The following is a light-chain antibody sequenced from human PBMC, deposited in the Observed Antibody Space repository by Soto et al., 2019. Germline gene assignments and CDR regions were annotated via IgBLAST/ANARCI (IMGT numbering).Light chain of an antibody. Sequence: QSALTQPASVSGSPGQSITITCTGTRSDVGSYNLVSWYQQHPGKAPKLIIYEGSKRPSGVSNRFSGSKSGNTASLTISGLQAEDQADYYCCSYAGSVVFGGWTKLPVL. J-gene: IGLJ2*01. CDR1: RSDVGSYNL. CDR2: EGS. CDR3: CSYAGSVV. V-gene: IGLV2-23*01.